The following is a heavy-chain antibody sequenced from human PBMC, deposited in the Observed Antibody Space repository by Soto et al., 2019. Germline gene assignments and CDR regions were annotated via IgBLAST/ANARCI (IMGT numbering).Heavy chain of an antibody. CDR3: ARDWFAETNGDYYVAY. V-gene: IGHV1-2*02. CDR2: INPNSGGT. CDR1: GDPFKGY. D-gene: IGHD2-8*01. J-gene: IGHJ4*02. Sequence: GGSVKVCFKASGDPFKGYLHWVRQAPGQGLEWMGWINPNSGGTNYAQKFQGRVSMTSDSSTRTAYMELSRLRSDDTAVYYCARDWFAETNGDYYVAYWGQGTLVTVSS.